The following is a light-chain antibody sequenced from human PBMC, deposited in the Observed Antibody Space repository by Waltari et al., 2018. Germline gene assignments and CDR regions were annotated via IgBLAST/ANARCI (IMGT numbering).Light chain of an antibody. J-gene: IGLJ2*01. CDR2: EVV. Sequence: QSALTQPASVSGSPGQSITISCSGTTSAIGDYNLVSWYQQHPDRAPKLVIYEVVKRPSEISNRFSGSKSGNTASLTISGLQTEDEADYYCCSYAGSSTLVFGGGTKLTVL. CDR1: TSAIGDYNL. V-gene: IGLV2-23*02. CDR3: CSYAGSSTLV.